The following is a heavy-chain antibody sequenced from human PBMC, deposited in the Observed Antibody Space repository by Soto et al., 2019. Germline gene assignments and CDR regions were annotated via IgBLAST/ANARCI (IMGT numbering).Heavy chain of an antibody. CDR3: ARESRSELGTVEY. Sequence: QVRLQESGPGLVKPSETLSLTCTVSGASISNYYWSWIRQPAGKGLECLGRIYASGTSTCNPALTRRVTMSVDTAKNPFSLNLTSVTAAYTAVYFCARESRSELGTVEYWGQGTLVTVSS. V-gene: IGHV4-4*07. J-gene: IGHJ4*02. CDR1: GASISNYY. CDR2: IYASGTS. D-gene: IGHD1-1*01.